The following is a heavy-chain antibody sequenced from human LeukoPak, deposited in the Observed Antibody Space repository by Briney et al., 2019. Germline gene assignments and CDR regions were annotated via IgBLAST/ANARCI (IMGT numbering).Heavy chain of an antibody. V-gene: IGHV3-7*01. Sequence: GGSLRLSCAASGFTFSSYWMSWVRQAPGKGLEWVANIKQDGSGKYYVDSVKGRFTISRDNAKNSLYLQMNSLRAEDTAVYYCARAIVAYYYYGMDVWGQGTTVTVSS. J-gene: IGHJ6*02. CDR3: ARAIVAYYYYGMDV. CDR2: IKQDGSGK. D-gene: IGHD3-22*01. CDR1: GFTFSSYW.